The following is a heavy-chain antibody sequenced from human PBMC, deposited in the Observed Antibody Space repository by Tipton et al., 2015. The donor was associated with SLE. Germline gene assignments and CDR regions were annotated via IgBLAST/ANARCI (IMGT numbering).Heavy chain of an antibody. D-gene: IGHD6-13*01. CDR1: GYSISSGFY. Sequence: TLSLTCTVSGYSISSGFYWGWIRQPPGKGLEWIGNIYHSGSTFYNPSLKSRVTISVDTSKNQFSLKLSSVTAADTAVYYCARVGSSWYNYYYYMDVWGKGTTVTVSS. J-gene: IGHJ6*03. CDR3: ARVGSSWYNYYYYMDV. CDR2: IYHSGST. V-gene: IGHV4-38-2*02.